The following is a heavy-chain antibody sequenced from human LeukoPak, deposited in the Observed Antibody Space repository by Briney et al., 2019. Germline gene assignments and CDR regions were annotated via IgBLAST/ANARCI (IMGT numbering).Heavy chain of an antibody. CDR1: GGSISSYY. CDR2: TYYSGST. Sequence: PSETLSLTCTVSGGSISSYYWSWIRQPPGKGLEWIGYTYYSGSTNYNPSLKSRVTISVDTSKNQFSLKLSSVTAADTAVYYCARTLYSVYDILTGYPDAFDIWGQGTMVTVSS. J-gene: IGHJ3*02. V-gene: IGHV4-59*08. CDR3: ARTLYSVYDILTGYPDAFDI. D-gene: IGHD3-9*01.